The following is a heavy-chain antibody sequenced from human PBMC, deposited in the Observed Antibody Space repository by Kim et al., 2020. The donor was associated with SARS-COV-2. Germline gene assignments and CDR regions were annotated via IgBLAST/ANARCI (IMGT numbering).Heavy chain of an antibody. V-gene: IGHV4-31*02. CDR2: GP. CDR3: ARDWQQRCFDV. J-gene: IGHJ3*01. D-gene: IGHD6-13*01. Sequence: GPASTPSIRSRVTVSLDTSKNQCSLKLTSVTAADTAVYFCARDWQQRCFDVWGQGTMVTVSS.